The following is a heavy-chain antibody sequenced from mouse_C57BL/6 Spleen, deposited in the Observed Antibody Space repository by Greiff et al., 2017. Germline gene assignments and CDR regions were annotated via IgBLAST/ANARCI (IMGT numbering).Heavy chain of an antibody. Sequence: VQLQQSGPELVKPGASVKISCKASGYSFTSYYIHWVKQRPGQGLEWIGWIYPGSGNTKYNEKFKGKATLTADTSSSTAYMQLSSLTSEDSAVYYCARYAIYDGYSCYAMDYWGQGTSVTVSS. CDR2: IYPGSGNT. V-gene: IGHV1-66*01. D-gene: IGHD2-3*01. CDR3: ARYAIYDGYSCYAMDY. CDR1: GYSFTSYY. J-gene: IGHJ4*01.